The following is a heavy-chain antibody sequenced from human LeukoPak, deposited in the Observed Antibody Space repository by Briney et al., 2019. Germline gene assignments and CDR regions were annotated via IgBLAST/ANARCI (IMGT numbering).Heavy chain of an antibody. Sequence: TSETLSLTCTVSGGSISSSSYYWGWIRQPPGKGLEWIGSIYYSGSTYYNPSLKSRVTISVDTSKNQFSLKLSPVTAADTAVYYCARLYADYDILTGYYVGLYFDYWGQGTLVTVSS. V-gene: IGHV4-39*01. J-gene: IGHJ4*02. CDR1: GGSISSSSYY. CDR3: ARLYADYDILTGYYVGLYFDY. CDR2: IYYSGST. D-gene: IGHD3-9*01.